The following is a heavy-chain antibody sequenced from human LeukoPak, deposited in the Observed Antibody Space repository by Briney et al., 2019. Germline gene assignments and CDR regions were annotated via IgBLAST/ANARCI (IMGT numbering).Heavy chain of an antibody. D-gene: IGHD6-6*01. CDR3: ARDVGYSSSSLFYYYYMDV. V-gene: IGHV1-2*02. CDR1: GYTFTGYY. Sequence: ATVKVSCKASGYTFTGYYMHWVRQAPGQGLEWMGWINPNSGGTNYAQKFQGRVTMTRDTSISTAYMELSRLRSGDTAVYYCARDVGYSSSSLFYYYYMDVWGKGTTVTVSS. J-gene: IGHJ6*03. CDR2: INPNSGGT.